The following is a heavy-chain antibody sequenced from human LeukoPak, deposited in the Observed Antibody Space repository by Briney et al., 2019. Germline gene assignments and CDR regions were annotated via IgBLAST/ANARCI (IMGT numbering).Heavy chain of an antibody. J-gene: IGHJ6*03. CDR2: IIPIFGTA. CDR1: GGTFSSYA. V-gene: IGHV1-69*06. CDR3: ARDLVAVAGTAPYYYYYYMDV. Sequence: SVKVSCKASGGTFSSYATSWVRQAPGQGLEWMGGIIPIFGTANYAQKFQGRVTITADKSTSTAYMELSSLRSEDTAVYYCARDLVAVAGTAPYYYYYYMDVWGKGTTVTV. D-gene: IGHD6-19*01.